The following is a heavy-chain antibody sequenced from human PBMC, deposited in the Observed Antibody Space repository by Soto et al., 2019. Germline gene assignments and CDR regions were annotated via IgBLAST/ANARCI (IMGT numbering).Heavy chain of an antibody. CDR1: GYSFINSW. D-gene: IGHD2-15*01. V-gene: IGHV5-51*01. Sequence: GESLKISCKASGYSFINSWIGWVRQMPGKGLEWMGIISPGDSDTTYSPSFQGQVTISVDKSISTAYLQWSSLKASDTAMYYCARHCLIVTPLYGMDVWGQGTTVTVSS. J-gene: IGHJ6*02. CDR2: ISPGDSDT. CDR3: ARHCLIVTPLYGMDV.